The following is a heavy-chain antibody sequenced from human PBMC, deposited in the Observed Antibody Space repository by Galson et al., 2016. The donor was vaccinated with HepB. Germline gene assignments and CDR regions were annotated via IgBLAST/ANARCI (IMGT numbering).Heavy chain of an antibody. Sequence: SVKVSCKASGYTFTSYAMTWVRQVPGQGPEWMGYITTNNGNTNYAQKFQGRITVTADTSTSTAFMELRSLTSDDTAVYYCARTRSVGWSEPFDYWGQGTLVTVSS. J-gene: IGHJ4*02. V-gene: IGHV1-18*01. D-gene: IGHD6-19*01. CDR2: ITTNNGNT. CDR1: GYTFTSYA. CDR3: ARTRSVGWSEPFDY.